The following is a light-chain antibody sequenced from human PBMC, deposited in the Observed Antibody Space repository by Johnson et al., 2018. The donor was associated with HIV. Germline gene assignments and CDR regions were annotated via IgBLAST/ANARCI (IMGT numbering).Light chain of an antibody. CDR1: SSNIGSNY. V-gene: IGLV1-51*01. J-gene: IGLJ1*01. CDR2: DNN. Sequence: QAVLTQPPSVSAAPGQKVTISCSGSSSNIGSNYVSWYQQLPGTAPKLLIYDNNKRPSGIPDRFSGSKSGTSATLGITGLQTGDEADYYSGTWDSSLSACYFFGTGTKVTVL. CDR3: GTWDSSLSACYF.